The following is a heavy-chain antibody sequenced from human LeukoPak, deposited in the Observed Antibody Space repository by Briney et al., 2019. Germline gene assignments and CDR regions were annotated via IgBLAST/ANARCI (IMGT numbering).Heavy chain of an antibody. CDR2: ISAYNGNT. CDR1: GYTFTSYG. V-gene: IGHV1-18*01. D-gene: IGHD3-22*01. Sequence: ASVTVSCTASGYTFTSYGISWVRQAPGQGLEWMGWISAYNGNTNYAQKLQGKVTMTTDTSTSTAYMELRSLRSDDTAVYYCARDNPSITMIVVVNPFDYWGQGTLVTVSS. J-gene: IGHJ4*02. CDR3: ARDNPSITMIVVVNPFDY.